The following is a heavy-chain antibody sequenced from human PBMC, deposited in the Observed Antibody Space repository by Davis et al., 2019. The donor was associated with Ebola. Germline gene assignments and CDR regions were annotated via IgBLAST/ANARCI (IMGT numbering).Heavy chain of an antibody. CDR1: GYTFTSYY. V-gene: IGHV1-46*01. CDR2: INPSGGST. Sequence: AASVKVSCKASGYTFTSYYIHWVRQAPGQGLEWMGIINPSGGSTNYAQKFQGRVTITADESTSTAYMELSSLRSEDTAVYYCAREVLGDRYYDGFDPWGQGTLVTVSS. J-gene: IGHJ5*02. CDR3: AREVLGDRYYDGFDP. D-gene: IGHD3-3*01.